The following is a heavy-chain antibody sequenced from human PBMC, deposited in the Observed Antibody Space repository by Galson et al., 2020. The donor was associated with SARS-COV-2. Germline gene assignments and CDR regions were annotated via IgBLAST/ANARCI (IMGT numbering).Heavy chain of an antibody. V-gene: IGHV3-21*01. J-gene: IGHJ6*02. CDR3: AREASWAMFGMDV. CDR1: GFTFNSYT. D-gene: IGHD1-26*01. CDR2: ISSNSEYI. Sequence: GGSLRLSCAVFGFTFNSYTMSWVRQAPGKGPEWVSSISSNSEYIYYVDSLKGRFTISRDNAKNSLYLQMNSLRAEDTAVYYCAREASWAMFGMDVWGQGTTVTVSS.